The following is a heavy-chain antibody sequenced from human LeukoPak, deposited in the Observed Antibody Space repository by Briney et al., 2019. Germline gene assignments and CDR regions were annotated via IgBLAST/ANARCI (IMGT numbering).Heavy chain of an antibody. CDR3: ANQHDYGDYGSDY. V-gene: IGHV3-21*01. D-gene: IGHD4-17*01. CDR2: ISSSSSYI. CDR1: GFTFSSYS. Sequence: EGSLRLSCAASGFTFSSYSMNWVRQAPGKGLEWVSSISSSSSYIYYADSVRGRFTISRDNAKNSLYLQMNSLRAEDTAVYYCANQHDYGDYGSDYWGQGTLVTVSS. J-gene: IGHJ4*02.